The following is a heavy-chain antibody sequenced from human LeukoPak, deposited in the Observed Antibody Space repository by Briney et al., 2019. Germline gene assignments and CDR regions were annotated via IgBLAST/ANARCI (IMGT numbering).Heavy chain of an antibody. CDR3: ARGGMITFGGVTRHFDY. Sequence: ASVKVSCKASRYTFTSYGISGVRQAPGQGLEWMGWSSAYNGNTNYAHKLQGRVTMTTDTSTSTAYMELRSLRSDDTAVYYCARGGMITFGGVTRHFDYWGQGTLVTVSS. CDR2: SSAYNGNT. V-gene: IGHV1-18*04. CDR1: RYTFTSYG. D-gene: IGHD3-16*01. J-gene: IGHJ4*02.